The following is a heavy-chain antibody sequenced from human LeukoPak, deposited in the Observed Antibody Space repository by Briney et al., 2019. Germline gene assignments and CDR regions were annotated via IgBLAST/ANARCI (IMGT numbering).Heavy chain of an antibody. J-gene: IGHJ6*02. CDR2: ISWNSGST. CDR3: AKGDYYDSSGYSPYYYYYGMDV. D-gene: IGHD3-22*01. CDR1: GFTFDDYA. Sequence: GGSLRLSCAASGFTFDDYAMHWVRQAPGKGLEWVSGISWNSGSTGYADSVKGRFTISRDNAKNSLYLQMNSLRAEDTASYYCAKGDYYDSSGYSPYYYYYGMDVWGQGTTVTVSS. V-gene: IGHV3-9*01.